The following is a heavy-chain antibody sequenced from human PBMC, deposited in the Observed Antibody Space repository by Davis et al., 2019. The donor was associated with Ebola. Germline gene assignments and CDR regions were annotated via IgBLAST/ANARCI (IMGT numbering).Heavy chain of an antibody. CDR3: AKGPTYYYGSGSYFYFDY. D-gene: IGHD3-10*01. V-gene: IGHV3-23*01. J-gene: IGHJ4*02. Sequence: GESLKISCAASGFTFSSYAMSWVRQAPGKGLEWVSAISGSGGSTYYADSVKGRFTISRDNSKNTLYLQMNSLRAEDTAVYYCAKGPTYYYGSGSYFYFDYWGQGTLLTVSS. CDR1: GFTFSSYA. CDR2: ISGSGGST.